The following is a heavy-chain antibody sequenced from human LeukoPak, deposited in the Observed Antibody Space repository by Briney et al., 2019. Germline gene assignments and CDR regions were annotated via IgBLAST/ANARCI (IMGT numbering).Heavy chain of an antibody. V-gene: IGHV4-4*09. Sequence: PSETLSLTCSVSDGSISSYYWSWIRQPPGKGLEWIGYIHSSGSTYYNPSLKSRVTISVDTSKNQFSLRLSSVTAADTAVYSCARARYCSGSSCYTSWFDPWGQGTLVTVSS. D-gene: IGHD2-2*02. CDR1: DGSISSYY. CDR2: IHSSGST. J-gene: IGHJ5*02. CDR3: ARARYCSGSSCYTSWFDP.